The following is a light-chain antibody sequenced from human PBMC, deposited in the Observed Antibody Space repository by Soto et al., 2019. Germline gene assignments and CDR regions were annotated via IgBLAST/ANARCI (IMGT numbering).Light chain of an antibody. CDR3: QQSSSTPFT. CDR2: AAS. V-gene: IGKV1-39*01. J-gene: IGKJ3*01. Sequence: DIQMTQSPSSLSASVGDRVTITCRASQSITTYLNWIQKKAGKAPKLLIYAASILQSGVPSRFSGSGSGTDFTLTISSLQPEDLANYSCQQSSSTPFTFGPGTTVDI. CDR1: QSITTY.